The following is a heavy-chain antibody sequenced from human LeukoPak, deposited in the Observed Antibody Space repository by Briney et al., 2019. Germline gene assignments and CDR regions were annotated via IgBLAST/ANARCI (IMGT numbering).Heavy chain of an antibody. D-gene: IGHD3-3*01. V-gene: IGHV3-74*01. CDR1: GFTFSSYW. CDR3: ARGYYDFWSGYRTGWFDP. Sequence: GGSLRLSCAASGFTFSSYWMHWVRQAPGKGLVWVSRINTDGSSTSYADSVKGRFTISRDNAKNTLYLQMNSLRAEDTAVYYCARGYYDFWSGYRTGWFDPWGQGTLVTVSS. J-gene: IGHJ5*02. CDR2: INTDGSST.